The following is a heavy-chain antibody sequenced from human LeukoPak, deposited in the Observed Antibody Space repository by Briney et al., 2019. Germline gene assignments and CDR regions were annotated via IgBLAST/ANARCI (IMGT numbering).Heavy chain of an antibody. V-gene: IGHV3-66*02. CDR2: IYSGGNT. J-gene: IGHJ4*02. D-gene: IGHD3-10*01. CDR3: ARDPGYGSGTDYDMGY. Sequence: GGSLRLSCVASGFTVSGNYMSWVRQAPGKGLEWVSVIYSGGNTYYADSVKGRFTISRDNSKNTLYLQMNSLRPKDTAVYHCARDPGYGSGTDYDMGYWGQGTLVTVSS. CDR1: GFTVSGNY.